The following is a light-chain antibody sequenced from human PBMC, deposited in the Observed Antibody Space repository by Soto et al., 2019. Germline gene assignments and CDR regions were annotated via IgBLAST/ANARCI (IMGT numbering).Light chain of an antibody. CDR3: QQYNSYTLT. J-gene: IGKJ4*01. CDR1: QSISSW. Sequence: DIQMTQSPSTLSASVGDRVTITCRASQSISSWLAWYQQKPGKAPKLLIYKASSLESGVPSRFSGSGSGTEFTLTISSLQPDDYATYYCQQYNSYTLTFGGGTKVEIK. V-gene: IGKV1-5*03. CDR2: KAS.